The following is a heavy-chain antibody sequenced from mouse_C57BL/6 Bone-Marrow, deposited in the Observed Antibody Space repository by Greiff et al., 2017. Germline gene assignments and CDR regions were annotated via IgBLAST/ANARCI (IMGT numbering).Heavy chain of an antibody. D-gene: IGHD3-2*02. CDR2: IDPSDSYT. CDR1: GYTFTSYW. J-gene: IGHJ2*01. V-gene: IGHV1-69*01. Sequence: QVQLKQPGAELVMPGASVKLSCKASGYTFTSYWMHWVKQRPGQGLEWIGEIDPSDSYTNYNQKFKGKSTLTVDKSSSTAYMQLSSLTSEDSAVYYCARGLRPDYWGQGTTLTVSS. CDR3: ARGLRPDY.